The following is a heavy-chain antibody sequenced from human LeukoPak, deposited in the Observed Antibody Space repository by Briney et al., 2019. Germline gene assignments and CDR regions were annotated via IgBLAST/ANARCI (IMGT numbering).Heavy chain of an antibody. CDR3: ARVLGPSSAPFDY. Sequence: ASVKVSCKASGYTFTGYYIHWVRQAPGQGIEWMGWINPNTGGTNYAQKFQGRVTMTRDTSISTAYMELSRLRSDDTAVYYCARVLGPSSAPFDYWGQGTLVTVSS. CDR2: INPNTGGT. CDR1: GYTFTGYY. J-gene: IGHJ4*02. D-gene: IGHD6-13*01. V-gene: IGHV1-2*02.